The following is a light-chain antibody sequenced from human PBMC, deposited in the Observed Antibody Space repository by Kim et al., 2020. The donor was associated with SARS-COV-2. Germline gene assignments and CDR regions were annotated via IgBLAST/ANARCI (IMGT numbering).Light chain of an antibody. Sequence: DIQMTQSPSTLSASVGDRVTITCRASQSITSWLAWYQQKPGKAPRLLLYMASTLQSGVPSRFSGSGSGTEFTLTISSLHPDDSATYYCQQYNNYPVTFVQGTKLEI. J-gene: IGKJ2*01. V-gene: IGKV1-5*03. CDR3: QQYNNYPVT. CDR1: QSITSW. CDR2: MAS.